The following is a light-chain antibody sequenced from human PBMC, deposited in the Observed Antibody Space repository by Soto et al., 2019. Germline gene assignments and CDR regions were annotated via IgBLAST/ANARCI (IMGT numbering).Light chain of an antibody. Sequence: EIVLTQSPGTLSLSPGERATLSCRASQSVSSSYLAWYQQKPGQAPRLLIYGASTRATDMSGTFSGRGSGTELTLTISNLRPEDFAVYYCQQYRHWPRTFGQGTGGYQ. CDR1: QSVSSSY. CDR2: GAS. CDR3: QQYRHWPRT. J-gene: IGKJ1*01. V-gene: IGKV3-20*01.